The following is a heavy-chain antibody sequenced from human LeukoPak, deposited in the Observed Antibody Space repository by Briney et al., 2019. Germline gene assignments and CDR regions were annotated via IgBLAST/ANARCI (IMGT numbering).Heavy chain of an antibody. J-gene: IGHJ2*01. CDR2: ISYDGSNK. D-gene: IGHD5-18*01. V-gene: IGHV3-30-3*02. CDR3: AKNTAPWYFDL. CDR1: GFTFSSYA. Sequence: GGSLRLSCAASGFTFSSYAMHWVRQAPGKGLEWVAVISYDGSNKYYADSVKGRFTISRDNSKNTLYLQMNSLRAEDTAVYYCAKNTAPWYFDLWGRGTLVTVSS.